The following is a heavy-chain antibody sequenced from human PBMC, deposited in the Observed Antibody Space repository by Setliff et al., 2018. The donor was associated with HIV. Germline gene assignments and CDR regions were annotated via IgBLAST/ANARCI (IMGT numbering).Heavy chain of an antibody. Sequence: PGGSLRLSCAASGFTFSGYTMNWVRQAPGKGLEWVSSISSTSAYIYYADSVKGRFTISRDNSKDTLSLQMNDLRAEDTALYYCAKDYTLTFWEYNWFDVWGQGTLVTVSS. V-gene: IGHV3-21*04. J-gene: IGHJ5*02. CDR3: AKDYTLTFWEYNWFDV. CDR1: GFTFSGYT. D-gene: IGHD3-3*01. CDR2: ISSTSAYI.